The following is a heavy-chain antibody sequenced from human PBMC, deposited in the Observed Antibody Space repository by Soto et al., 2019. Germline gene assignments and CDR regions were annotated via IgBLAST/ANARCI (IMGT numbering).Heavy chain of an antibody. Sequence: TLSLTCTVSGGSISSGDYYWSWIRQPPGKGLEWIGYIYHSGTTYYNPSLKSRVTISVDMSKNQFSLKLNSVTAADAAVYYCARVGGPYDIWGQGTTVTVSS. J-gene: IGHJ6*02. CDR1: GGSISSGDYY. CDR2: IYHSGTT. V-gene: IGHV4-30-4*01. CDR3: ARVGGPYDI. D-gene: IGHD3-9*01.